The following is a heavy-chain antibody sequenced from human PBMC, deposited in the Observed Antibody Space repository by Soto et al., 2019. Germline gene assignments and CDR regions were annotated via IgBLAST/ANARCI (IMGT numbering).Heavy chain of an antibody. J-gene: IGHJ5*02. D-gene: IGHD3-16*02. CDR3: AKYRRPSFSPTPGNP. Sequence: PSETLSLTCTVSGGSISSSSYYWGWIRQPPGKGLEWIGSIYYSGSTYYNQSLKSRVTISVDTSKNQFSLKLCSLTGEDTAAFYCAKYRRPSFSPTPGNPWGQGTLVTFSS. V-gene: IGHV4-39*01. CDR1: GGSISSSSYY. CDR2: IYYSGST.